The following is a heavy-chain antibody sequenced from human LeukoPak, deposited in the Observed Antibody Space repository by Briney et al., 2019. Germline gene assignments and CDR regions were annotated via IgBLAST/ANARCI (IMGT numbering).Heavy chain of an antibody. Sequence: PSETLSLTCTVSGGSISSSDYYWGWIRQPPGKGLEWIGSIYYSGSTYYNPSLKSRVTISVDTSKNQFSLKLSSVTAADTAVYYCARFSKTLVGATGGDYWGQGTLVTVSS. J-gene: IGHJ4*02. CDR2: IYYSGST. CDR1: GGSISSSDYY. V-gene: IGHV4-39*07. CDR3: ARFSKTLVGATGGDY. D-gene: IGHD1-26*01.